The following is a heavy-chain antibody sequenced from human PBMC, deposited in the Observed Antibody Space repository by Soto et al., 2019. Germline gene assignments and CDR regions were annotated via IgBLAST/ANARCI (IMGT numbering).Heavy chain of an antibody. CDR3: AKDAAMIASMGHFQH. CDR2: ISYDGSNK. J-gene: IGHJ1*01. D-gene: IGHD3-22*01. Sequence: GESLKISCAASGFTFSSYGMHWVRQAPGKGLEWVAVISYDGSNKYYADSVKGRFTISRDNSKNTLYLQMNSLRAEDTAVYYCAKDAAMIASMGHFQHWGQGTLVTVSS. CDR1: GFTFSSYG. V-gene: IGHV3-30*18.